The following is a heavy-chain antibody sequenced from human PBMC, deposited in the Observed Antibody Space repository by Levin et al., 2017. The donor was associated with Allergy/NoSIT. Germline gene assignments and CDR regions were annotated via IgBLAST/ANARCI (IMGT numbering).Heavy chain of an antibody. D-gene: IGHD4/OR15-4a*01. CDR2: INTDGTST. V-gene: IGHV3-74*01. J-gene: IGHJ5*02. Sequence: PGGSLRLSCAASGFTFSRKWMHWVRQAPGKGLVWIARINTDGTSTTYADSLRGRFTISRDNARNTLYLQMSSLTAEDTAVYYCASNGVSDYGDEGVLDPWGQGTLVTVSS. CDR3: ASNGVSDYGDEGVLDP. CDR1: GFTFSRKW.